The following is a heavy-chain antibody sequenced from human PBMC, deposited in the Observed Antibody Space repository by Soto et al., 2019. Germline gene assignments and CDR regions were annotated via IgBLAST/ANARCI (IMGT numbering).Heavy chain of an antibody. CDR2: IYYSGST. D-gene: IGHD6-13*01. V-gene: IGHV4-31*03. J-gene: IGHJ5*02. CDR3: ARGVPEQLVRLGWFDP. CDR1: GGSISSGGYY. Sequence: SETLSRTCTVSGGSISSGGYYWSWIRQHPGKGLEWIGYIYYSGSTYYNPSLKSRVTISVDTSKNQFSLKLSSVTAADTAVYYCARGVPEQLVRLGWFDPWGQGTLVTVSS.